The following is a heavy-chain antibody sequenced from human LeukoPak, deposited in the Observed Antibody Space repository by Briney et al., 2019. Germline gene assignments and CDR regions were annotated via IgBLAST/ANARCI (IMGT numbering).Heavy chain of an antibody. CDR2: IYHSGST. J-gene: IGHJ3*02. Sequence: SETLSLTCAVSGGSISSSNWWSWVRQPPGKGLEWIGEIYHSGSTNYNPSLKSRVTISVDKSKNQFSLKLSSVTAADTAVYYCARGYYDFWSGYYLAFDIWGQGTMVTVSS. V-gene: IGHV4-4*02. CDR1: GGSISSSNW. D-gene: IGHD3-3*01. CDR3: ARGYYDFWSGYYLAFDI.